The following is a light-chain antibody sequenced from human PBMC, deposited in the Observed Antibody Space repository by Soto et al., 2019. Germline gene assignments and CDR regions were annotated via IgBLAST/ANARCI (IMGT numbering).Light chain of an antibody. CDR3: CSYAGSYTYV. J-gene: IGLJ1*01. V-gene: IGLV2-11*01. CDR2: DVS. CDR1: SSDVGGYNY. Sequence: QSALTQPLSVSGSPGQSVTLSCTGTSSDVGGYNYVSWYQQHPGKAPKLMIYDVSKRPSGVPDRFSGSKSGNTGSLTISGLQAEDEADYYCCSYAGSYTYVFGPGTKVTVL.